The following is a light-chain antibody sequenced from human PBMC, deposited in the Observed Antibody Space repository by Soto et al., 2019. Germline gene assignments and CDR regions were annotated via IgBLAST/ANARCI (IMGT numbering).Light chain of an antibody. Sequence: DIQMAQSPSSLSASIGDRVTITCRASQGISEYLAWYQQRQGNAPNLLIYGASILQSGVPSRFSGSGSGTHFTITISSLQPEDVATYYCHSYNSIPRTFGQVTTVEIK. V-gene: IGKV1-27*01. CDR2: GAS. CDR3: HSYNSIPRT. J-gene: IGKJ1*01. CDR1: QGISEY.